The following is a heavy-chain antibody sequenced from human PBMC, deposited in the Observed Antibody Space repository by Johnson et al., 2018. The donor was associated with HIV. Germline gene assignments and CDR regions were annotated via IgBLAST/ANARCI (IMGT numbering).Heavy chain of an antibody. D-gene: IGHD2-15*01. CDR3: ARDGVVVVPGGWGAFDI. Sequence: VQLVESGGGLVQPGGSLRLSCAASGFTFSSYDMHWVRQATGKGLEWVSAIGTAGDTYYVDSVKGRFTISRDNAKNSLYLQINSLRAEDTAVYYCARDGVVVVPGGWGAFDIWGQGTLVTVSS. V-gene: IGHV3-13*01. CDR2: IGTAGDT. CDR1: GFTFSSYD. J-gene: IGHJ3*02.